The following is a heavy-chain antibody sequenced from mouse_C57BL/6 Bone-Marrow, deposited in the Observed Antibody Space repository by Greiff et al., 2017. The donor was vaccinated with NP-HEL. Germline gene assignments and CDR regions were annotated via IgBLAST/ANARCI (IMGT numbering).Heavy chain of an antibody. CDR3: ARQAYYSNPFAY. D-gene: IGHD2-5*01. CDR2: ISSGGSYT. V-gene: IGHV5-6*02. CDR1: GFTFSSYG. J-gene: IGHJ3*01. Sequence: DVMLVESGGDLVKPGGSLKLSCAASGFTFSSYGMSWVRQTPDKRLEWVATISSGGSYTYYPDSVKGRFTISRDNAKNTLYLQMSSLKSEDTAMYYCARQAYYSNPFAYWGQGTLVTVSA.